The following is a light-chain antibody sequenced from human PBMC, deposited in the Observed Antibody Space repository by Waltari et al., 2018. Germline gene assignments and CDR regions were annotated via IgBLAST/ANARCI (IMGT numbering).Light chain of an antibody. J-gene: IGLJ3*02. V-gene: IGLV2-23*02. CDR3: CSYAGSSTLWV. CDR2: EVS. CDR1: SSDVGSYNL. Sequence: QSALTQPASVSGSPGQSITISCTGTSSDVGSYNLVSWYQQHPGKAPQLMIYEVSKRPSGVSNRFSGSKSGNTASLTISGLQAEDEADYYCCSYAGSSTLWVFGGGTKLTVL.